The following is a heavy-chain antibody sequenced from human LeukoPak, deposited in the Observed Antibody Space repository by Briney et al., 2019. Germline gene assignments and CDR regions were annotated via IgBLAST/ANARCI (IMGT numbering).Heavy chain of an antibody. D-gene: IGHD6-13*01. CDR1: GYTLIELT. CDR3: ARVEQLDNYYFDY. V-gene: IGHV1-24*01. CDR2: FDPEDGET. J-gene: IGHJ4*02. Sequence: ASVKVSCQVSGYTLIELTMHWVRQAPGKGLEWMGGFDPEDGETIYAQSFQGRVTMTEDTSTDTAYMELSRLRSDDTAVYYCARVEQLDNYYFDYWGQGTLVTVSS.